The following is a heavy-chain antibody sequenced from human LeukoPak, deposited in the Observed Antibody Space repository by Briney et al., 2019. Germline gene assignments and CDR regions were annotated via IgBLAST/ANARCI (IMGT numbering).Heavy chain of an antibody. D-gene: IGHD7-27*01. CDR2: IIPIFGTA. V-gene: IGHV1-69*01. CDR3: ARGLGIREIDY. J-gene: IGHJ4*02. CDR1: GGTFSSYA. Sequence: ASVKVSCKASGGTFSSYAISWVRQAPGQGLEWMGGIIPIFGTANYAQKFQGRVTITADESTSTAYMELRSLRSDDTAVYYCARGLGIREIDYWGQGTLVTVSS.